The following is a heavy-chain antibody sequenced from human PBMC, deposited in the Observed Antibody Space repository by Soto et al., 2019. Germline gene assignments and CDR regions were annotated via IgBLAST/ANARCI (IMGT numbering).Heavy chain of an antibody. CDR3: ERVYCSGGGCYGIDY. J-gene: IGHJ4*02. D-gene: IGHD2-15*01. CDR1: GYTFTSYY. V-gene: IGHV1-46*01. CDR2: ISPSGGST. Sequence: ASVKVSCKASGYTFTSYYMHWVRQAPGQGLEWMGIISPSGGSTTYAQKFQGRVRMTRDTSTSTVYMELSSLRSEDTAVYYCERVYCSGGGCYGIDYWGQGTLVTVSS.